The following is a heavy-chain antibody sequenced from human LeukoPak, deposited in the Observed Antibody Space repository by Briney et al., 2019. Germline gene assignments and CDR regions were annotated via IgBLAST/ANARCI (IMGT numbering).Heavy chain of an antibody. V-gene: IGHV4-39*07. CDR1: GGYIITSGHY. J-gene: IGHJ5*02. D-gene: IGHD4-23*01. CDR2: VYYTGVT. CDR3: ARERSSSGGHNWFDP. Sequence: PSETLSLTCTVSGGYIITSGHYWGWIRQPPGKGLEWIGSVYYTGVTSTNPFFRSRMSISVDTSKNQFSLNLTSVAAAHAAVYYCARERSSSGGHNWFDPWGQGTLVTVSS.